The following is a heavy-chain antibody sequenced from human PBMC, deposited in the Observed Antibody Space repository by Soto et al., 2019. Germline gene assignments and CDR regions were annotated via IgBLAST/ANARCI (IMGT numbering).Heavy chain of an antibody. CDR3: AKSLLLVRHLEWFLSQYYYIDV. CDR2: ISGSCGST. Sequence: EVQLLESGGGLVQPGGSLRLSCAASGFTFSSYAMSWVRQATGKGLEWVSAISGSCGSTYYADSVKGRFTISRDNSKNTLYLQMNSLRAEDTSVYYCAKSLLLVRHLEWFLSQYYYIDVWGKGTTVTVSS. D-gene: IGHD3-3*01. CDR1: GFTFSSYA. V-gene: IGHV3-23*01. J-gene: IGHJ6*03.